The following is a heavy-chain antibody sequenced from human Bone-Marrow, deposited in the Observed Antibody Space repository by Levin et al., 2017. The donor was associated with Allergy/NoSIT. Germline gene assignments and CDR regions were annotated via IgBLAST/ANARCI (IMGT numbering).Heavy chain of an antibody. D-gene: IGHD3-3*01. CDR1: GFTFSSYS. V-gene: IGHV3-21*01. CDR2: ISSSSSYI. Sequence: GESLKISCAASGFTFSSYSMNWVRQAPGKGLEWVSSISSSSSYIYYADSVKGRFTISRDNAKNSLYLQMNSLRAEDTAVYYCARFQERPIFGVVKGGHDAFDIWGQGTMVTVSS. J-gene: IGHJ3*02. CDR3: ARFQERPIFGVVKGGHDAFDI.